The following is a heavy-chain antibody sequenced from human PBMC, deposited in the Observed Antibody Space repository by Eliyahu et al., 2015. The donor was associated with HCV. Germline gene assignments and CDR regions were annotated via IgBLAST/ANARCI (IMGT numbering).Heavy chain of an antibody. CDR3: ARDVYSNFYYYGMDV. J-gene: IGHJ6*02. CDR1: GFTFSSYW. V-gene: IGHV3-74*01. D-gene: IGHD4-11*01. Sequence: EVQLVESGGGLVQPGGSLRLSCAASGFTFSSYWMHWVRQAPGKGLVWVARINSDGSRATYADPVRGRFSFSRDNAKNTLDLQMNSLRAEDTAVYYCARDVYSNFYYYGMDVWGQGTMVTVSS. CDR2: INSDGSRA.